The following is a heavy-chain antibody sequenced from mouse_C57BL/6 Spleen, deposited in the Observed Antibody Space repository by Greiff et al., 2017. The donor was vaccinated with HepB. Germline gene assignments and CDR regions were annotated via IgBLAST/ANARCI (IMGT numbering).Heavy chain of an antibody. D-gene: IGHD2-4*01. CDR2: INYDGSST. J-gene: IGHJ4*01. CDR1: GFTFSDYY. V-gene: IGHV5-16*01. CDR3: ARDSRLDDSSFMDY. Sequence: EVQLQESEGGLVQPGSSMKLSCTASGFTFSDYYMAWVRQVPEKGLEWVANINYDGSSTYYLDSLKSRFIISRDNAKNILYLQMSSLKSEDTATYYCARDSRLDDSSFMDYWGQGTSVTVSS.